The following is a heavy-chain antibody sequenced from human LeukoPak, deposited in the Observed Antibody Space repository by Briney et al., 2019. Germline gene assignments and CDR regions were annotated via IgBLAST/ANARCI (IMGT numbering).Heavy chain of an antibody. CDR2: IGLRVNHI. D-gene: IGHD1-1*01. V-gene: IGHV3-11*01. CDR3: AKVGTEVDL. Sequence: GYLRLSCVASGLTFTDYIFSWMPQALGKGLEWVSYIGLRVNHIYYEDTVKGRFTISRDNAKNSLYLQMDSLRVDDTAVYYCAKVGTEVDLWGQGTLVGVSS. J-gene: IGHJ4*02. CDR1: GLTFTDYI.